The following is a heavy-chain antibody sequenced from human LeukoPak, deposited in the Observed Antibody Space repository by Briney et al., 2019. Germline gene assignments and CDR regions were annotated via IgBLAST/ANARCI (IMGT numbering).Heavy chain of an antibody. CDR1: GFTFSGDA. CDR3: AVSPGYSYGTPVAY. V-gene: IGHV3-23*01. D-gene: IGHD5-18*01. CDR2: ISGSGGST. Sequence: GGSLRLSCLACGFTFSGDAKNWIRQAPGKGLEWVSAISGSGGSTYYADSVKGRFTISRDNSKNTLYLQMNSLRAEDTAVYYCAVSPGYSYGTPVAYWGQGTLVTVSS. J-gene: IGHJ4*02.